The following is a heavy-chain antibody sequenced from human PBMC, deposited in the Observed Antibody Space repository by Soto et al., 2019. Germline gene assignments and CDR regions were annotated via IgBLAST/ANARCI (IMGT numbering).Heavy chain of an antibody. Sequence: GGSLRLSCAASGFTFSSYAMSWVRQAPGKGLEWVSAISGSGGSTYYADSVKDRFTISRDNSKNTQYLQMNSLRAEDTAVYYCAKDNFNYGDYAASFDYWGQGTLVTVSS. CDR1: GFTFSSYA. V-gene: IGHV3-23*01. D-gene: IGHD4-17*01. J-gene: IGHJ4*02. CDR3: AKDNFNYGDYAASFDY. CDR2: ISGSGGST.